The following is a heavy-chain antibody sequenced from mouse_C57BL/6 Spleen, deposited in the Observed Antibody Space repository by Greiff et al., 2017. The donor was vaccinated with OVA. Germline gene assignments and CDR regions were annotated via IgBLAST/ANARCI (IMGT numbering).Heavy chain of an antibody. J-gene: IGHJ4*01. D-gene: IGHD1-1*01. CDR3: ARRRLRGVAAMDY. Sequence: VQLQQSGPELVKPGASVKISCKASGYTFTDYYMNWVKQSHGKSLEWIGDINPNTGGTSYNQKFKGKATLTVDKSSSTAYMELRSLTSEDSAVYYCARRRLRGVAAMDYWGQGTSVTVSS. CDR2: INPNTGGT. V-gene: IGHV1-26*01. CDR1: GYTFTDYY.